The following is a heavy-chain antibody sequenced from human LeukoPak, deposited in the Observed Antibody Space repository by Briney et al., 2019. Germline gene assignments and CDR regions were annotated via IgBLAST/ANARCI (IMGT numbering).Heavy chain of an antibody. Sequence: GGSLRHSCAASGFTFSSYAMSWVRQAPGKGLEWVAVISYDGSNKYYADSVKGRFTISRDNSKNTLYLQMNSLRAEDTAVYYCAKDTVDTAMDTYYFDYWGQGTLVTVSS. V-gene: IGHV3-30*18. D-gene: IGHD5-18*01. J-gene: IGHJ4*02. CDR1: GFTFSSYA. CDR2: ISYDGSNK. CDR3: AKDTVDTAMDTYYFDY.